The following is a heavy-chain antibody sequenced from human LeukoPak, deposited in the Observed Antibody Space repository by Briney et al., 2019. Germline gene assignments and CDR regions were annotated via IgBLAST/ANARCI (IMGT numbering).Heavy chain of an antibody. V-gene: IGHV3-9*01. D-gene: IGHD5-12*01. J-gene: IGHJ4*02. CDR3: ARSGVDIVAPYYY. CDR2: ISWNSGSI. CDR1: GFTFDDYA. Sequence: GGSLRLSCAASGFTFDDYAMHWVRQAPGKGLEWVSGISWNSGSIGYADSVKGRFTISRDNAKNSLYLQMNSLRAEDTAVYYCARSGVDIVAPYYYWGQGTLVTVSS.